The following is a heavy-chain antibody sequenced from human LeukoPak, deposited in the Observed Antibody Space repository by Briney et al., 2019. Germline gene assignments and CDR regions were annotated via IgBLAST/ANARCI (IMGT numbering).Heavy chain of an antibody. V-gene: IGHV3-23*01. D-gene: IGHD3-22*01. Sequence: GGSLRLSCAASGFTFSSYAMSWVRQAPGKGLEWVSAISGSGGSTYYADSVKGRFTISRDNSKNTLYLQMNSLRAEDTAVYYCAKTYYYDSSGCYFVTPFDYWGQGTLVTVSS. J-gene: IGHJ4*02. CDR2: ISGSGGST. CDR1: GFTFSSYA. CDR3: AKTYYYDSSGCYFVTPFDY.